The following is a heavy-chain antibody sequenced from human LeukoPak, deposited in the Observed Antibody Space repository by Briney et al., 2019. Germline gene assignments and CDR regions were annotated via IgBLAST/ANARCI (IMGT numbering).Heavy chain of an antibody. CDR3: ARDLSPLVVPAAYTAGLDY. D-gene: IGHD2-2*01. Sequence: GGSLRLSCAASGFTVSSNYMSWVRQAPGKGLEWVSVIYSGGSTYYADSVKGRFTISRDNSKNTLYLQMNSLRAEDTAVYYCARDLSPLVVPAAYTAGLDYWGQGTLVTVSS. J-gene: IGHJ4*02. V-gene: IGHV3-66*01. CDR1: GFTVSSNY. CDR2: IYSGGST.